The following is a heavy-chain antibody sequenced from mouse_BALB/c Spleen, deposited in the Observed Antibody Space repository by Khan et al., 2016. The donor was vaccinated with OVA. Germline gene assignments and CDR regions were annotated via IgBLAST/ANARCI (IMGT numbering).Heavy chain of an antibody. V-gene: IGHV5-4*02. CDR1: GFTFSDYY. Sequence: EVELVESGGGLVKPGGSLKLSCAASGFTFSDYYMYWVRQTLEKRLEWVATISDGGSYNYYPDSVKGRFTISRDAVKNNLSLQMSSMKSEDTAMYYCASGFYGGPFTYWGQGTLVTVSA. D-gene: IGHD1-1*02. CDR3: ASGFYGGPFTY. CDR2: ISDGGSYN. J-gene: IGHJ3*01.